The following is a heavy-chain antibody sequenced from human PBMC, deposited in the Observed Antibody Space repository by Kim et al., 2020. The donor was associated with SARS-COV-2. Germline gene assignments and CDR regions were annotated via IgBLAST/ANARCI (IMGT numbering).Heavy chain of an antibody. Sequence: ASVKVSCRASGYTFTSYDINWVRQATGQGPEWMGWVNPYRGNSGYAQKFQGRLKMTTNTAINTAYMELSSLRSDDTAVYYCATGPSGWYDFWGQGTLVTVPS. J-gene: IGHJ4*02. V-gene: IGHV1-8*01. CDR3: ATGPSGWYDF. CDR1: GYTFTSYD. CDR2: VNPYRGNS. D-gene: IGHD6-19*01.